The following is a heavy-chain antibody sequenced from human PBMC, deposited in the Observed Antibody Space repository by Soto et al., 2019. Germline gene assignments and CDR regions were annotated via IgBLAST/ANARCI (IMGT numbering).Heavy chain of an antibody. CDR2: IYDSGST. CDR1: GGSISGGVGGLYY. V-gene: IGHV4-30-4*01. D-gene: IGHD4-17*01. J-gene: IGHJ2*01. Sequence: QLQLRESGPGLVKPSETLSLTCTVSGGSISGGVGGLYYWSWIRQPPGKGLEWIGYIYDSGSTSYIPSPKIRVTISVATSKNQLSLRLSSVTAADTAVYYCAREVIPLTTDGYFDLWGRGTLVTVSS. CDR3: AREVIPLTTDGYFDL.